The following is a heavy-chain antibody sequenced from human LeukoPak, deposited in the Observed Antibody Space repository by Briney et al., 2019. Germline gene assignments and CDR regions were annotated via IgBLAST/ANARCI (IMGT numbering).Heavy chain of an antibody. V-gene: IGHV1-8*01. CDR3: ARVYPGIAAAGTRSDP. D-gene: IGHD6-13*01. J-gene: IGHJ5*02. CDR2: MNPNSGNT. CDR1: GYTFTSYD. Sequence: ASVKVSCKASGYTFTSYDINWVRQATGQGLEWMGWMNPNSGNTGYAQKFQGRVTMTRNTSISTAYMELSSLRSEDTAVYYCARVYPGIAAAGTRSDPWAREPWSPSPQ.